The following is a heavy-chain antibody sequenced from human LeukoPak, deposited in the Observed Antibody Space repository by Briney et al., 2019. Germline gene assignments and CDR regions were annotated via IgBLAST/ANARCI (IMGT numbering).Heavy chain of an antibody. CDR2: ISGSGGST. V-gene: IGHV3-23*01. CDR3: APPPDVDPAMVTFDY. CDR1: GFTFSSYA. D-gene: IGHD5-18*01. J-gene: IGHJ4*02. Sequence: GASLRLSCAASGFTFSSYAMSWVRQAPGKGLEWVSAISGSGGSTYYADSVKGRFTISRDNSKNTLYLQMNSLRAEDTAVYYCAPPPDVDPAMVTFDYWGQGTLVTVSS.